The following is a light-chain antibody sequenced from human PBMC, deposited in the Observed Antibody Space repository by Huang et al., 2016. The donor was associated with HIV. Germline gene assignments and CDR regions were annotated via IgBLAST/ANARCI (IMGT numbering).Light chain of an antibody. CDR3: QQYNNLPYT. CDR1: QDITNF. J-gene: IGKJ2*01. Sequence: DIQMTQSPSSLSASVGDRVTITCQASQDITNFFNWYQEKPGKAPKLLIYDASNLETGVPSKFSGGGSGKYFTLTISSLQPEDFATYYCQQYNNLPYTFGQGTKLEIK. V-gene: IGKV1-33*01. CDR2: DAS.